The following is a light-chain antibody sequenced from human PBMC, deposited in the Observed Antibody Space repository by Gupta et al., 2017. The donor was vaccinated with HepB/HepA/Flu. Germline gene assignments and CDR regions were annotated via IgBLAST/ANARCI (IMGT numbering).Light chain of an antibody. V-gene: IGLV2-8*01. CDR1: SSDVGGYNY. Sequence: SALTPPPSASGSPAPSVTIACTGTSSDVGGYNYVSWYQQHPGKAPKLMIYEVSKRPSGVPDRFSGSKSGNTASLTVAGLQAEDEADYYCSSYACSNNLIFGVGTKLTVL. J-gene: IGLJ2*01. CDR3: SSYACSNNLI. CDR2: EVS.